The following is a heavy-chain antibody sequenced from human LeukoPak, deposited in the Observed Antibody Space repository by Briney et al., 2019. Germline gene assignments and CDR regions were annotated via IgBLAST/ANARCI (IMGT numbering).Heavy chain of an antibody. Sequence: PAETLSLTCTVSGCTLSSYYWSWIRQPAGKGLEWIGRIYTSGSTKYNPSLMSRVSMTADKSKKQFSLKLRSVTAADTAVYYCARAYGSFDYWGQGTLVTVSS. CDR2: IYTSGST. CDR1: GCTLSSYY. J-gene: IGHJ4*02. D-gene: IGHD3-10*01. CDR3: ARAYGSFDY. V-gene: IGHV4-4*07.